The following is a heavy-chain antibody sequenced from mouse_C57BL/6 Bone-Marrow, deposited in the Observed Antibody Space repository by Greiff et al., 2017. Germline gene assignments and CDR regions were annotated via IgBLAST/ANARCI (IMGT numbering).Heavy chain of an antibody. CDR1: GYAFSSSW. V-gene: IGHV1-82*01. CDR3: ARGWNYAMDY. Sequence: VQLKQSGPELVKPGASVKISCKASGYAFSSSWMNWVKQRPGKGLEWIGRIYPGDGDTNYNGKFKGKATLTADKSSSTAYMQLSSLTSEDSAVYFCARGWNYAMDYWGQGTSVTVSS. J-gene: IGHJ4*01. CDR2: IYPGDGDT.